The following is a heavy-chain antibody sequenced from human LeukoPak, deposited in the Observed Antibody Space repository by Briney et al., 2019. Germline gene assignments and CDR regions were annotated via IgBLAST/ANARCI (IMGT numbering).Heavy chain of an antibody. CDR1: GGPISSSSYY. CDR3: ARRFQTNFDY. Sequence: SETLSLTCTVSGGPISSSSYYWGWIRQPPGKGLEWIGSIYYSGSTYYNPSLKSRVTISVDTSKNQFSLKLSSVTAADTAVYYCARRFQTNFDYGGQGTLVTVSS. V-gene: IGHV4-39*01. D-gene: IGHD1-1*01. J-gene: IGHJ4*02. CDR2: IYYSGST.